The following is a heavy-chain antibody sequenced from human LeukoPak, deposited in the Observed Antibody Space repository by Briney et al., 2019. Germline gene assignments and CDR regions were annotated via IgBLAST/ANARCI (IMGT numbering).Heavy chain of an antibody. CDR2: IYSGGST. Sequence: GGSLRLSCAASGFTVSSNYMSWVRQAPGKGLEWVSLIYSGGSTYYADSVKGRFTISRDNSKNTLYLQMNSLRAEDTAVYYCANTMVRGVITPFDYWGQGTLVTVSS. V-gene: IGHV3-53*01. D-gene: IGHD3-10*01. CDR1: GFTVSSNY. CDR3: ANTMVRGVITPFDY. J-gene: IGHJ4*02.